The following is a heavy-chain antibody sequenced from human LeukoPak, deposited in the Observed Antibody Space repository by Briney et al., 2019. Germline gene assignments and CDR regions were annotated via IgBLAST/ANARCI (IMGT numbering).Heavy chain of an antibody. Sequence: GGSLRLSCAAAGFTFNCYAMHWVRQAPGKGLQWGAVISSDGSSEFSADSVKGRFTISRDNSKNALYLQMNTLRAEDTAVYYCARASLLARGYHYYMDVWGKGTTVTVSS. CDR1: GFTFNCYA. D-gene: IGHD3-3*02. J-gene: IGHJ6*03. CDR3: ARASLLARGYHYYMDV. CDR2: ISSDGSSE. V-gene: IGHV3-30*01.